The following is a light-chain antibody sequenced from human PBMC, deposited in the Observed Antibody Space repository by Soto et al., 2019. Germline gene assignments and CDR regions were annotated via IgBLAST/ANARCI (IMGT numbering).Light chain of an antibody. Sequence: DIQMTQSPSSLSASVGDRGTITCRASQNISNYLNWYRQKPGKAPKILIYAASSLQSGVPSRFSGSGSGTEFTLTISSLQPDDFATYYCQHYNSYSEAFGQGTKVDIK. CDR2: AAS. CDR1: QNISNY. CDR3: QHYNSYSEA. J-gene: IGKJ1*01. V-gene: IGKV1-16*01.